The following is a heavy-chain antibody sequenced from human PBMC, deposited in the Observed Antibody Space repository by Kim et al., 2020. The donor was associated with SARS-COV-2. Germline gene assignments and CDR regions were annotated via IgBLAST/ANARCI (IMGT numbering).Heavy chain of an antibody. J-gene: IGHJ6*02. CDR2: INHSGST. V-gene: IGHV4-34*01. Sequence: SETLSLTCAVYGGSFSGYYWSWIRQPPGKGLEWIGEINHSGSTNYNPSLKSRVTISVDTSKNQFSLKLSSVTAADTAVYYCARGVEDIVVVPAAIWAYYYYGMDVWGQGTTVTVSS. D-gene: IGHD2-2*02. CDR3: ARGVEDIVVVPAAIWAYYYYGMDV. CDR1: GGSFSGYY.